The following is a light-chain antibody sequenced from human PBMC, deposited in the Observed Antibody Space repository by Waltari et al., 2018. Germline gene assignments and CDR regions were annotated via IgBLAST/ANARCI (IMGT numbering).Light chain of an antibody. Sequence: QSALTQPASVSGSPGQSITISCTGPNNDVGRYDLVSWYQQHPGKAPKLVIYGGTQRPSGVSHRFFGSKSGNTASLTISGLQAEDEADYYCSSYAGGGTGVFGGGTKLTVL. CDR2: GGT. J-gene: IGLJ3*02. CDR1: NNDVGRYDL. CDR3: SSYAGGGTGV. V-gene: IGLV2-23*01.